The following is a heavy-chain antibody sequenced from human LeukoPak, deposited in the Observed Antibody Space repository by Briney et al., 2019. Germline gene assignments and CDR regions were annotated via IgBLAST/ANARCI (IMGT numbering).Heavy chain of an antibody. Sequence: PSETLSLTCTVSGGSISSYYWSWTRQPPGKGLEWIGYVYYSGSPNYNPSLKSRVTISVDTSKHQFSLKLTSVTAADTAVYYCARTSGRFGEPLSYYFDYWGQGTLVTVSS. D-gene: IGHD3-10*01. CDR2: VYYSGSP. CDR3: ARTSGRFGEPLSYYFDY. CDR1: GGSISSYY. J-gene: IGHJ4*02. V-gene: IGHV4-59*08.